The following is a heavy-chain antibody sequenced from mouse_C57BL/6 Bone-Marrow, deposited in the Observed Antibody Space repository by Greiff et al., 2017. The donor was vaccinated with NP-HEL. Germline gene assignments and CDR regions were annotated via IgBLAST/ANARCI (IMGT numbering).Heavy chain of an antibody. CDR1: GYSITSGYY. Sequence: EVQLKESGPGLVKPSQSLSLTCSVTGYSITSGYYWNWIRQFPGNKLEWMGYISYDGSNNYNPSLKNRISITRDTSKNQFFLKLNSVTTEDTATYYCAREPLKTTVVAKGYFDVWGTGTTVTVSS. CDR3: AREPLKTTVVAKGYFDV. D-gene: IGHD1-1*01. V-gene: IGHV3-6*01. J-gene: IGHJ1*03. CDR2: ISYDGSN.